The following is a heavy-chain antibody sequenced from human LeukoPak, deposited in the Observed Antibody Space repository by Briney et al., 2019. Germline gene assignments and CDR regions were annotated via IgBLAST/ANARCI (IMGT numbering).Heavy chain of an antibody. D-gene: IGHD3-22*01. CDR1: GFTFIKYS. Sequence: GGSLRLSCAVSGFTFIKYSMTWVRQAPGKGLEWVANIKQDGSEKYYVDSVKGRFTISRDNAKNSLYLQMNSLRAEDTAVYYCARVYYYDSSGERDYWGQGTLVTVSS. V-gene: IGHV3-7*01. J-gene: IGHJ4*02. CDR2: IKQDGSEK. CDR3: ARVYYYDSSGERDY.